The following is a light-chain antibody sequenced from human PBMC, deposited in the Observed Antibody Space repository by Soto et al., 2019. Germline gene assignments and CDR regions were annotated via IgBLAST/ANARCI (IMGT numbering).Light chain of an antibody. Sequence: DIVMTQSPDSLAVSLGERTTINCKSSQNVLYSSNNKNYLAWYQQRSGQPPRLLIYWASTRESGVPDRFSGSGSGTDFTLTISSLQAEDVAVYYCQQYYNTPRTFGQGTKVDIK. CDR1: QNVLYSSNNKNY. J-gene: IGKJ1*01. CDR3: QQYYNTPRT. V-gene: IGKV4-1*01. CDR2: WAS.